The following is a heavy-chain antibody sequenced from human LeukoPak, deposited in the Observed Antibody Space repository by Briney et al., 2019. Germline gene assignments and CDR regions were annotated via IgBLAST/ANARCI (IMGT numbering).Heavy chain of an antibody. D-gene: IGHD3-3*01. J-gene: IGHJ6*03. V-gene: IGHV3-30*04. CDR3: ARSWSGYFNYYYYYMDV. CDR1: GFTFSSYV. Sequence: PGGSLRLSCAASGFTFSSYVMHWVRQAPGKGLEWVAVISYDGSNKYYADSVKGRFTISRDNSKNTLYLQMNSLRAEDTAVYYCARSWSGYFNYYYYYMDVWGKGTTVTVSS. CDR2: ISYDGSNK.